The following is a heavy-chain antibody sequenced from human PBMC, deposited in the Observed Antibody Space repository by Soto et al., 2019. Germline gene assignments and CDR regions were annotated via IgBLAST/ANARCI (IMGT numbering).Heavy chain of an antibody. Sequence: EVQLLESGGGLVQPGGSLRLSCAASGFTFRNYAMSWVRQAPGKGLEWVSAISGSGGSTYYADSVKGRFTISRDNSKNTLYLQMNSLRAEDTAVYYCAKDLEYVGASDAFDIWGQGTMVTVSS. CDR3: AKDLEYVGASDAFDI. CDR1: GFTFRNYA. D-gene: IGHD1-26*01. CDR2: ISGSGGST. J-gene: IGHJ3*02. V-gene: IGHV3-23*01.